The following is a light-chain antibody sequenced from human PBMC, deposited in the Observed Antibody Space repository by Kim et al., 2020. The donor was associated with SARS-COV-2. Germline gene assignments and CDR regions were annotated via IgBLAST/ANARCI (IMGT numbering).Light chain of an antibody. V-gene: IGKV1-17*01. Sequence: SVGDRVTTTCRARQDIRNDLGWYQQNPGRAPKRLFYGASSLQSGVPSRFSGSGSGTEFTLTISSLQPEDFATYFCLQHNTYPITFGQGTRLEIK. CDR3: LQHNTYPIT. CDR2: GAS. CDR1: QDIRND. J-gene: IGKJ5*01.